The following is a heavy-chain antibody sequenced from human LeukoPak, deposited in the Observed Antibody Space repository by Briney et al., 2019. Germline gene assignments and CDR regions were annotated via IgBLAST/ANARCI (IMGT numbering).Heavy chain of an antibody. D-gene: IGHD3-10*01. CDR1: GFSLSTGGMG. J-gene: IGHJ5*02. Sequence: SGPTLVNPTQTLTLTCTFSGFSLSTGGMGVGWIRQPPGKGLEWIGSIYDSGSTYYNPSLKSRVTISVDTSKNQFSLKLNSVTAADTAVYYCARHYGPWGQGTLVTVSS. V-gene: IGHV4-39*01. CDR3: ARHYGP. CDR2: IYDSGST.